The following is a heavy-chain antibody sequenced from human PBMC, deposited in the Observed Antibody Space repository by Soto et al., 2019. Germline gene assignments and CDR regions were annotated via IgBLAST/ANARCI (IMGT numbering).Heavy chain of an antibody. V-gene: IGHV2-5*01. CDR3: ARRYDPYYFDY. CDR2: IYGSDEK. CDR1: GFSLTTSAVA. D-gene: IGHD1-1*01. J-gene: IGHJ4*02. Sequence: QITLKESGPTLVKPTQTLTLTCTFSGFSLTTSAVAVGWIRQPPGKAQEWLAIIYGSDEKFYSPSLKSRPTITEDTTTIQVVLTMTDMETVNTAPYYCARRYDPYYFDYLGQGTLVTVSS.